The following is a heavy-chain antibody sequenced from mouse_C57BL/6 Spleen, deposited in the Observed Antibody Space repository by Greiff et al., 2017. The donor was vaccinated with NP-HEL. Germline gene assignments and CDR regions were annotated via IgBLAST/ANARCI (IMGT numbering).Heavy chain of an antibody. CDR3: ARERLRSSYYFDY. D-gene: IGHD1-1*01. V-gene: IGHV5-4*01. J-gene: IGHJ2*01. CDR2: ISDGGSYT. CDR1: GFTFSSYA. Sequence: EVQRVESGGGLVKPGGSLKLSCAASGFTFSSYAMSWVRQTPEKRLEWVATISDGGSYTYYPDNVKGRFTISRDNAKNNLYLQMSHLKSEDTAMYYCARERLRSSYYFDYWGQGTTLTVSS.